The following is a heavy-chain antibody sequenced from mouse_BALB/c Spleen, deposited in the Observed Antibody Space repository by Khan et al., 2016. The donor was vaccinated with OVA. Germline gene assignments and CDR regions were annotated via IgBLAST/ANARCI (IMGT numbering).Heavy chain of an antibody. CDR1: GYTFTSYD. D-gene: IGHD3-1*01. CDR3: ACGVLGLQTWFAY. V-gene: IGHV1S136*01. CDR2: INPYNDYT. Sequence: VQLQQSGPELVKPGASVKMSCKASGYTFTSYDMYWVKQKPGQGLEWIGYINPYNDYTKFNEKFKGKATLTSDKSSSTAYMELSSLTSEDSAVDYCACGVLGLQTWFAYWGQGTLVTVSA. J-gene: IGHJ3*01.